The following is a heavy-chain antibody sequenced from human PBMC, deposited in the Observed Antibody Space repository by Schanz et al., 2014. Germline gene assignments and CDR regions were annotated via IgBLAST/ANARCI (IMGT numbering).Heavy chain of an antibody. CDR1: GFTVSSNH. CDR3: ARVHHYDPSGWGYFDY. D-gene: IGHD3-22*01. J-gene: IGHJ4*02. CDR2: IYSGIGA. V-gene: IGHV3-66*01. Sequence: VQLVESGGGVVQPGRSLRLSCAVSGFTVSSNHMSWVRQAPGKGLEWVSVIYSGIGAYYADSVKDRFTVSRDNSKNTVYLQMNRLRAEDTAVYYCARVHHYDPSGWGYFDYWGQGALVNVSS.